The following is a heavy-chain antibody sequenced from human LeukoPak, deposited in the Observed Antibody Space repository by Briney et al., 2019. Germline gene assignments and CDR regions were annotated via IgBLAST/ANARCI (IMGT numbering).Heavy chain of an antibody. Sequence: GGSLRLSCAASGFTFSSYAMSWVRQAPGKGLEWVSAISGSGGSTYYADSVKGRFTISRDNSKNTLYLQMNSLRAEDTAVYYCARDVTPYYYDSSGYSLVGYWGQGTLVTVSS. CDR1: GFTFSSYA. CDR2: ISGSGGST. CDR3: ARDVTPYYYDSSGYSLVGY. V-gene: IGHV3-23*01. D-gene: IGHD3-22*01. J-gene: IGHJ4*02.